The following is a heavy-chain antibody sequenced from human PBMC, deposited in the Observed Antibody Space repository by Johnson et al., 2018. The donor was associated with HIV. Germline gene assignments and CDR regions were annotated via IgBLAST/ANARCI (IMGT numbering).Heavy chain of an antibody. CDR3: ARDRTTYYNFWSGSNAGSDAFDI. Sequence: QVQLVESGGGLVQPGGSLRLSCAASGFTVSSNYMSWVRQAPGKGLEWVSLISYDGGNKSYADSVKGRFTISRDNSQNTLFLQMNSLRLEDTAVYYCARDRTTYYNFWSGSNAGSDAFDIGGQGTLVTVSS. CDR1: GFTVSSNY. CDR2: ISYDGGNK. V-gene: IGHV3-30-3*01. J-gene: IGHJ3*02. D-gene: IGHD3-3*01.